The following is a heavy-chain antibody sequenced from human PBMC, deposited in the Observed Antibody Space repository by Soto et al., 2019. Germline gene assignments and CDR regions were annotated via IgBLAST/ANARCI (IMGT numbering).Heavy chain of an antibody. CDR2: FYHSGST. D-gene: IGHD5-18*01. CDR1: GGSINSGPYS. V-gene: IGHV4-39*07. Sequence: SETLSLTCTVSGGSINSGPYSWGWIRQPPGKGLEWIGTFYHSGSTHHNPSLESRVTISVDASKNQVSLNVNSVTAADTAVYYCARDHPHSYGVYYFDYWGQGTPVTVSS. J-gene: IGHJ4*02. CDR3: ARDHPHSYGVYYFDY.